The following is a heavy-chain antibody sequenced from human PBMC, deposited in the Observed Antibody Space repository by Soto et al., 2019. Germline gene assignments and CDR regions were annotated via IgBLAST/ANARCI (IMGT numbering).Heavy chain of an antibody. CDR3: ARHVRESSSFSGRYYFDY. CDR1: GASISSSSFY. J-gene: IGHJ4*02. D-gene: IGHD6-6*01. V-gene: IGHV4-39*01. Sequence: QLQLQESGPGLVKPSETLSLTCTVSGASISSSSFYWGWIRQPPGKGLEWIASIYYSGSTFYNPSLKSLVTMSVDTSKNQFSLNLRSVTAADTAVYYCARHVRESSSFSGRYYFDYWGQGTLVTVSS. CDR2: IYYSGST.